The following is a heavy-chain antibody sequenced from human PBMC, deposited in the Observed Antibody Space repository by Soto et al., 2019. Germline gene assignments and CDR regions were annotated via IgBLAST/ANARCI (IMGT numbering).Heavy chain of an antibody. CDR1: GGSISSYY. CDR3: ARRLGITASTEGYYYYMDV. Sequence: QVQLQESGPGLVKPSETLSLTCTVSGGSISSYYWSWIRQPPGKGLEWIGYIYYSGSTNYNPSLKGRSTISVDTSKYQSSRKLSCVTAADTAVYYCARRLGITASTEGYYYYMDVWGKGTTVTVSS. J-gene: IGHJ6*03. V-gene: IGHV4-59*08. D-gene: IGHD1-20*01. CDR2: IYYSGST.